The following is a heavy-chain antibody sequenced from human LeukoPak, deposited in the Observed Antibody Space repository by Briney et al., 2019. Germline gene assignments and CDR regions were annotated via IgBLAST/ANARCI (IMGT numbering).Heavy chain of an antibody. Sequence: GGSLRLSCAASGLTFSSYSMNWVRQAPGKGREWVSYISSSSSTIYYADSVKGRFTISRDNAKNSLYLQMNSLRAEERAVYYCARDPGGYSGHIDYWGQGTLVTVSS. D-gene: IGHD5-12*01. CDR1: GLTFSSYS. V-gene: IGHV3-48*01. J-gene: IGHJ4*02. CDR2: ISSSSSTI. CDR3: ARDPGGYSGHIDY.